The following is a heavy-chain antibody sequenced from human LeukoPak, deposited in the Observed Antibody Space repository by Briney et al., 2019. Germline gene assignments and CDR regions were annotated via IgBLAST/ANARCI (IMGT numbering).Heavy chain of an antibody. V-gene: IGHV1-69*06. D-gene: IGHD2-21*02. CDR2: IIPLFGTT. Sequence: SVKVSCKASGYTFTGYYMHWVRQAPGQGLEWMGGIIPLFGTTNYAQRFQGRVTITADKSTSSSYMELTSLTSEDTAVYYCARDGGGDWDYWGQGTLVTVSS. CDR3: ARDGGGDWDY. J-gene: IGHJ4*02. CDR1: GYTFTGYY.